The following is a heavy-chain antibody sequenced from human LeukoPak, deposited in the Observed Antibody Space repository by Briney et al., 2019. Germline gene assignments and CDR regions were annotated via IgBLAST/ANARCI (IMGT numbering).Heavy chain of an antibody. CDR1: GGYISTYY. Sequence: AETLSLTCTVSGGYISTYYWGRARQTPGQGLAWVGYISYSGTTTYSPSLQSRVTISLDTSENQFSLRLNSLTAADTAVYYCARAFSAWPHAFDVWGQGTMVTVSS. D-gene: IGHD6-19*01. CDR2: ISYSGTT. CDR3: ARAFSAWPHAFDV. J-gene: IGHJ3*01. V-gene: IGHV4-59*13.